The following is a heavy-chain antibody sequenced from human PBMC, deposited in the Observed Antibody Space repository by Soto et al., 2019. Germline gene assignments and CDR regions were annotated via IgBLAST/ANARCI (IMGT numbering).Heavy chain of an antibody. CDR1: GFSFSSHW. CDR2: INTDGSTT. V-gene: IGHV3-74*01. CDR3: VRFGTYYDTSGYLY. D-gene: IGHD3-22*01. J-gene: IGHJ4*02. Sequence: LRLSCTASGFSFSSHWMHWVRQAPGKGLIWVSRINTDGSTTNYADSVKGRFTISRDNAKNTLYLQMNSLRADDTAVYYCVRFGTYYDTSGYLYWGQGALVTVSS.